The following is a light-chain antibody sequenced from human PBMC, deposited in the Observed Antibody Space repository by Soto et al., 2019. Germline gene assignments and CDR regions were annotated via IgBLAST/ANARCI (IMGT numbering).Light chain of an antibody. CDR3: CSYTRSDTLL. CDR2: EVS. J-gene: IGLJ2*01. V-gene: IGLV2-23*02. CDR1: SSDVGNYNF. Sequence: QSVLTQPASVSGSPGQSITISCIGTSSDVGNYNFVSWYQHHPGKAPRLIISEVSNRPSGIPSRFSGSKSSNTASLTISGLRAEDEADYYCCSYTRSDTLLFGGGTKVTVL.